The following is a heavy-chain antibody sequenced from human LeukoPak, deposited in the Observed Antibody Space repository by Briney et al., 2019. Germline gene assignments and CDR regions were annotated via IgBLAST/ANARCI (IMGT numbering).Heavy chain of an antibody. J-gene: IGHJ6*02. Sequence: SVKVSCKASGGTFSSYAISWVRQAPGQGLEWMGRIIPILGIANYAQKFQGRVTITADKSTSTAYMELSSLRSEDTAVYYCARATFDCSGGSCYFYGMDVWGQGTTVTVSS. CDR1: GGTFSSYA. CDR3: ARATFDCSGGSCYFYGMDV. V-gene: IGHV1-69*04. CDR2: IIPILGIA. D-gene: IGHD2-15*01.